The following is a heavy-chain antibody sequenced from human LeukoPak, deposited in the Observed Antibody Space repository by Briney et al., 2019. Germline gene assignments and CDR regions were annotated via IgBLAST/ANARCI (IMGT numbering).Heavy chain of an antibody. D-gene: IGHD6-13*01. V-gene: IGHV4-59*08. CDR1: GGSITNYY. Sequence: SETLSLTCTVSGGSITNYYWTWIRQPPGQGLEWIGYISYSGSTNYNPSLKSRVTISVDTSKNQFSLRLTSVTAADTAVYYCARHGDSSTWSYFDYWGQGTLVTVS. CDR3: ARHGDSSTWSYFDY. J-gene: IGHJ4*02. CDR2: ISYSGST.